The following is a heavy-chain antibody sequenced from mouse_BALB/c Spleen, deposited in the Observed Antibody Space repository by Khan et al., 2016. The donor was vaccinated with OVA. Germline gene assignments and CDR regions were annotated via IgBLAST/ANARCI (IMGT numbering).Heavy chain of an antibody. CDR3: AIEWAYYRSDGWFAY. D-gene: IGHD2-14*01. Sequence: QVQLKESGTELARPGASVKMSCKASGYTFTSYTIHWVKQRPGQGLEWIGYINPSTGYTNYNQKFKDKATLTAEKSSITAYMQLSSLTSEDSAVYYCAIEWAYYRSDGWFAYWGQGTLVTVSA. CDR1: GYTFTSYT. CDR2: INPSTGYT. V-gene: IGHV1-4*01. J-gene: IGHJ3*01.